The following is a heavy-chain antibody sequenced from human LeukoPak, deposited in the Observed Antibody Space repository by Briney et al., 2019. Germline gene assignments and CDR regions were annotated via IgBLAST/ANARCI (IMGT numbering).Heavy chain of an antibody. V-gene: IGHV3-7*01. CDR1: GFTFSSYW. CDR3: ARDLAGPPQEAFDI. Sequence: GGSLRLSCAASGFTFSSYWMNWVRQAPGKGLEWVANIKQDGSEKHYVDPVKGRFTISRDNAKNSLYLQMNRLRAEDTALYYCARDLAGPPQEAFDIWGQGTLVTVSS. CDR2: IKQDGSEK. J-gene: IGHJ3*02.